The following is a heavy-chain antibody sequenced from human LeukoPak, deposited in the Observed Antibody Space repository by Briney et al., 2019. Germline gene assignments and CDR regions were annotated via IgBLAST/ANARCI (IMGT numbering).Heavy chain of an antibody. CDR1: GGSISKYY. D-gene: IGHD6-6*01. V-gene: IGHV4-59*08. CDR2: VYYSGST. J-gene: IGHJ4*02. CDR3: ARVTYVIAAPDY. Sequence: SETLSLTCTASGGSISKYYWNWIRQPPGKGLEWIAYVYYSGSTNYNPSLKSRVTVSVDTSKNQFSLKLSSVTAADTAVYYCARVTYVIAAPDYWGQGTLVTVSS.